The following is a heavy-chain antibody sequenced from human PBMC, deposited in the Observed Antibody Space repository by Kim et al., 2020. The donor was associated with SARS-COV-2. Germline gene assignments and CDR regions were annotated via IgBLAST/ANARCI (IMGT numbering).Heavy chain of an antibody. J-gene: IGHJ5*02. Sequence: TNYAQKLQGRVTMTTDTSTSTAYMELRSLRSDDTAVYYCATWFGELLLDPWGQGTLVTVSS. D-gene: IGHD3-10*01. CDR3: ATWFGELLLDP. V-gene: IGHV1-18*01. CDR2: T.